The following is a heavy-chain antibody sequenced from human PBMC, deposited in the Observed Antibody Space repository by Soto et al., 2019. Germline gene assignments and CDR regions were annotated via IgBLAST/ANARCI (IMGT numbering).Heavy chain of an antibody. CDR1: GGSVSSGSYY. CDR3: ASGVLAYCGGDCYSYYFDY. D-gene: IGHD2-21*02. V-gene: IGHV4-61*01. Sequence: QVQLQESGPGLVKPSETLSLTCTVSGGSVSSGSYYWSWIRQPPGKGLEWIGYIYYSGSTNYNPSLKSRVIISVDTSKNQFSLKLSSVTAADTAVYYCASGVLAYCGGDCYSYYFDYWGQGTLVTVSS. CDR2: IYYSGST. J-gene: IGHJ4*02.